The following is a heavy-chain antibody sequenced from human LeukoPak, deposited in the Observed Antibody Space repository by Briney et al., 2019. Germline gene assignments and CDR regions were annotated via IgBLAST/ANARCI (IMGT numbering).Heavy chain of an antibody. CDR2: IRFDGDNK. CDR1: GFSFSSYG. V-gene: IGHV3-33*08. J-gene: IGHJ6*03. D-gene: IGHD3-10*01. Sequence: GRSLRLSCAAFGFSFSSYGMHWVRQAPGKGLEWVAVIRFDGDNKYYGEAVKGRFTISRNNAENRLFLLMNNLRAEDTAVYFCARSVYGSGSYMDVWGQGTTVTVSS. CDR3: ARSVYGSGSYMDV.